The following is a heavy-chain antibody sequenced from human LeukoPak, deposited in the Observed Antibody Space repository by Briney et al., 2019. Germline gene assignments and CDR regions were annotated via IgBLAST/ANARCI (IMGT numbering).Heavy chain of an antibody. D-gene: IGHD3-16*01. Sequence: SETLSLTCTVSGGSISSGGYYWSWIRQHPGKGLEWIGYIYYSGSTYCNPSLKSRVTISVDTSKNQFSLKLSSVTAADTAVYYCASEPGSRGGFDIWGQGTMVTVSS. CDR1: GGSISSGGYY. J-gene: IGHJ3*02. CDR3: ASEPGSRGGFDI. CDR2: IYYSGST. V-gene: IGHV4-31*03.